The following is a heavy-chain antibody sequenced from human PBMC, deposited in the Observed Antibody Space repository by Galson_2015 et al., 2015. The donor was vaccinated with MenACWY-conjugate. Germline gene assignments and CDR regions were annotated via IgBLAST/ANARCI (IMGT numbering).Heavy chain of an antibody. CDR3: TRRMLGSTDGYDI. D-gene: IGHD1-26*01. CDR2: IRDRGHSHTT. J-gene: IGHJ3*02. Sequence: SLRLSCAASGFIFSAHYMDWVRQGPGRGLEWVGRIRDRGHSHTTEYAASVKGRFTISRAESESSVYLQMNSLQSEDTAVYYCTRRMLGSTDGYDIWGQGTMVAV. V-gene: IGHV3-72*01. CDR1: GFIFSAHY.